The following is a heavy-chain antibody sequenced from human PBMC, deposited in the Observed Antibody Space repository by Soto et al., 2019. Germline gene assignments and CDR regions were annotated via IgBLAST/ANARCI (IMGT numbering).Heavy chain of an antibody. CDR1: GFNFRDYG. D-gene: IGHD3-22*01. Sequence: HPGRSLRLSCAASGFNFRDYGMHWVRQAPGNAPEWVARIWYDGSNKYYGDFVKGRFTISRDNPKNMVYLQMNSLRVEDTGVYYCARSYYYYDSSGHSYYFDYWGQGTLVTVSS. J-gene: IGHJ4*02. CDR2: IWYDGSNK. CDR3: ARSYYYYDSSGHSYYFDY. V-gene: IGHV3-33*01.